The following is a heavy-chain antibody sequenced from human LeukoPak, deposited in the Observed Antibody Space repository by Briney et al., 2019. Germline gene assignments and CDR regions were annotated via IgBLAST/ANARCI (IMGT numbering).Heavy chain of an antibody. CDR2: IYSGGST. D-gene: IGHD4-17*01. CDR3: ARAFYGDPPYYYGMDV. J-gene: IGHJ6*02. Sequence: GGSLRLSCAASGFTVSSNYMSWVRQAPGKGLEWVSVIYSGGSTYYADSVEGRFTISRDNSKNTLYLQMNSLRAEDTAVYYCARAFYGDPPYYYGMDVWGQGTTVTVSS. CDR1: GFTVSSNY. V-gene: IGHV3-53*01.